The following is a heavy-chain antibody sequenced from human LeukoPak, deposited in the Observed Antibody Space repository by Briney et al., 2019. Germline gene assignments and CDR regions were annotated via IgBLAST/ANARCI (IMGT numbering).Heavy chain of an antibody. CDR1: GFTFSSYA. CDR3: ARDGGDTAMDPLDAFDI. Sequence: SGGSLRLSCAASGFTFSSYAVSWVRQAPGKGLEWVSGISGSGSPTHYADSVKGRFTISRDNAKNTLYLQMNSLRAEDTAVYYCARDGGDTAMDPLDAFDIWGQGTMVTVSS. V-gene: IGHV3-23*01. CDR2: ISGSGSPT. D-gene: IGHD5-18*01. J-gene: IGHJ3*02.